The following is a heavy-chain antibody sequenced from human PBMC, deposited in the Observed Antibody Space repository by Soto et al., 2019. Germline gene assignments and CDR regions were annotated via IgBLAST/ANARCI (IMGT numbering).Heavy chain of an antibody. D-gene: IGHD6-6*01. CDR2: INPNSGGT. V-gene: IGHV1-2*04. CDR1: GYTFTGYY. J-gene: IGHJ6*02. CDR3: ARARHSIARYYYYYGMDV. Sequence: ASVKVSCKASGYTFTGYYMHWVRQAPGQGLEWKGWINPNSGGTNYAQKFQGWVTMTRDTSISTAYMELSRLRSDDTAVYYCARARHSIARYYYYYGMDVWGQGTTVTVSS.